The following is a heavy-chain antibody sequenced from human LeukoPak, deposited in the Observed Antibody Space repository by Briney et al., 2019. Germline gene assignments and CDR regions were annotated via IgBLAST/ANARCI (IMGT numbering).Heavy chain of an antibody. Sequence: TGGSLRLSCAASGFTFSSYGMSWVRQAPGKGLEWVSAISGSGGSTYYADSVKGRFTISRDNSKNTLYLQMNSLRAEDTAVYYCAKDRLEYGYSYGGFDYWGQGTLVTVSS. V-gene: IGHV3-23*01. D-gene: IGHD5-18*01. CDR2: ISGSGGST. J-gene: IGHJ4*02. CDR1: GFTFSSYG. CDR3: AKDRLEYGYSYGGFDY.